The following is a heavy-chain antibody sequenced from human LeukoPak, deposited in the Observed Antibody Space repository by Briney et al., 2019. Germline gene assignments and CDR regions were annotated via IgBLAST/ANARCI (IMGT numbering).Heavy chain of an antibody. J-gene: IGHJ4*02. Sequence: GGTLRLSCAASGFSFINYAMSWVRQAPGKGLEWVSAIGGSGTRTYNADSVKGRVTISRDNSKNTLYLQMDSLRADDTAVYYCAKDRGSTWFGGFDYWGQGTLVTVSS. V-gene: IGHV3-23*01. CDR3: AKDRGSTWFGGFDY. D-gene: IGHD3-10*01. CDR1: GFSFINYA. CDR2: IGGSGTRT.